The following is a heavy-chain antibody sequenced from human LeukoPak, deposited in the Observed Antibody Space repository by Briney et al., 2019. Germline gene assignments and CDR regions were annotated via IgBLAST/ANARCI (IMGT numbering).Heavy chain of an antibody. CDR1: GYSLSSGYY. Sequence: PSETLSLTCTVSGYSLSSGYYWGWIRQPPGKGLEWIGSIYHSGSTYYNPSLKSRVTISVDTSKNQFSLKLSSVTAADTPVYYCARVFDSVAGTSFDYWGQGTLVTVSS. CDR2: IYHSGST. J-gene: IGHJ4*02. D-gene: IGHD6-19*01. CDR3: ARVFDSVAGTSFDY. V-gene: IGHV4-38-2*02.